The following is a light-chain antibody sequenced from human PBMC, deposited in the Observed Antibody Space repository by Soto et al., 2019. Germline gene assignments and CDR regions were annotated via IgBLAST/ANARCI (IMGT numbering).Light chain of an antibody. Sequence: DIQLTQSPSILSASVGDRVTVSCRASQGISSSLAWYQQRPGKAPKLLIYAASTLQTGVPSRFSGSGSGTEFTLTISSLQPEDVATYYCQHLSSYPPFGLGTKVEIK. CDR2: AAS. CDR3: QHLSSYPP. V-gene: IGKV1-9*01. CDR1: QGISSS. J-gene: IGKJ3*01.